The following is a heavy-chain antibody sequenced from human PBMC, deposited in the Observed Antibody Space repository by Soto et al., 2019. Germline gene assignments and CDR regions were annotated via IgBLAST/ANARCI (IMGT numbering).Heavy chain of an antibody. CDR1: GFTFSSYA. CDR2: ISGSGGST. V-gene: IGHV3-23*01. Sequence: GGSLRLSCAASGFTFSSYAMSWVRQAPGKGLEWVSAISGSGGSTYYADSVKGRFTISRDNSKNTLYLQMNSLRAEDTAVYYCARDQVGAAAGQGYYWGQGTLVTVSS. J-gene: IGHJ4*02. CDR3: ARDQVGAAAGQGYY. D-gene: IGHD6-13*01.